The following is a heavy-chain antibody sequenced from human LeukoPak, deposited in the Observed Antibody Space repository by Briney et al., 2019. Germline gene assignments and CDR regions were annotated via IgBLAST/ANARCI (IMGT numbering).Heavy chain of an antibody. CDR1: GGTFSSYA. J-gene: IGHJ4*02. Sequence: AASVKVSCKASGGTFSSYAFSWVRQAPGQGLEWMGGIIPIFGTANYAQKFQGRVTITTDESTSTAYMELSSLRSEDTAVYYCARAAYYDSSGYPYYFDYWGQGTLVTVSS. CDR2: IIPIFGTA. D-gene: IGHD3-22*01. CDR3: ARAAYYDSSGYPYYFDY. V-gene: IGHV1-69*05.